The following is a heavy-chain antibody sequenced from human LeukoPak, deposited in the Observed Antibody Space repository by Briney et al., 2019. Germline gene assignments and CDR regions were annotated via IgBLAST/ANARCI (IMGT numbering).Heavy chain of an antibody. V-gene: IGHV3-21*01. CDR2: ISSISSYI. Sequence: GGSLRLSCSSSGFTFSSYSMNWLRQAPGKGLEWVSSISSISSYIHYADSVKGRFTISRDNAKNSLYLQMNSLRAEDTAVYYCAREPESSSSWYNTFDYWGQGTLVTVSS. D-gene: IGHD6-13*01. CDR1: GFTFSSYS. J-gene: IGHJ4*02. CDR3: AREPESSSSWYNTFDY.